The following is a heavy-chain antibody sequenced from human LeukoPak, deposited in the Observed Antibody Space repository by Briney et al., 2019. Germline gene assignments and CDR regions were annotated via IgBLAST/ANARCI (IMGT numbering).Heavy chain of an antibody. J-gene: IGHJ4*02. CDR1: GFTFSSYG. CDR3: AKGEDYGDFDY. CDR2: ISYDGSNK. D-gene: IGHD4-17*01. V-gene: IGHV3-30*18. Sequence: GGSLRTSCAASGFTFSSYGMHWVRQAPGMGLEWVAVISYDGSNKYYADSVKGRFTISRDNSKNTLYLQMNSLRAEDTAVYYCAKGEDYGDFDYWGQGTLVTVSS.